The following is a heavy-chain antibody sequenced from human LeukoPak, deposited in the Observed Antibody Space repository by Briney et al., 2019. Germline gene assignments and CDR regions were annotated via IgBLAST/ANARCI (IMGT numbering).Heavy chain of an antibody. CDR3: AKEEGDAFFNGTPGFDS. Sequence: GGSLSLTCAASGFTFSFYWMHWDRHVPGKGPVWISRVNSDESDITYADSVKGRFTISKDNAKNTLYLLMNTVRVDDTAVYYCAKEEGDAFFNGTPGFDSWGQGTVVTVSS. D-gene: IGHD1-1*01. CDR1: GFTFSFYW. V-gene: IGHV3-74*03. J-gene: IGHJ5*01. CDR2: VNSDESDI.